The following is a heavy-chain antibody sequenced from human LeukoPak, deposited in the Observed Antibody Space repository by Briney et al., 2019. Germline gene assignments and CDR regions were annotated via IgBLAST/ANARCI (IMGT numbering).Heavy chain of an antibody. Sequence: PGGSLRLSCAASGFTFSSYAMSWVRQAPGKGLEWVSAISGSGGSTYYADSVKGRFTISRDNSKNTLYLQMNSLRAEDTAVYYCAKSDSSGYYPYAEYFQHWGQGTLVTVSS. CDR1: GFTFSSYA. J-gene: IGHJ1*01. CDR2: ISGSGGST. V-gene: IGHV3-23*01. D-gene: IGHD3-22*01. CDR3: AKSDSSGYYPYAEYFQH.